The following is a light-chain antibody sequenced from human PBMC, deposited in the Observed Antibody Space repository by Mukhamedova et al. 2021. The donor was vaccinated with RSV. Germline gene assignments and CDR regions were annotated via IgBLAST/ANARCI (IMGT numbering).Light chain of an antibody. V-gene: IGKV1-39*01. Sequence: WYQRRVHGQAPQILIYAASTLQSGVPSRFSGSGSGTDFTLIITNLQPEDFATYYCQQSYSVPPYTFGQGTKVEIK. J-gene: IGKJ2*01. CDR2: AAS. CDR3: QQSYSVPPYT.